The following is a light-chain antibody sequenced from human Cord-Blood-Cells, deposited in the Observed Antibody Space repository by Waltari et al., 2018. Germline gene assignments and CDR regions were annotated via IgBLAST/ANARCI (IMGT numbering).Light chain of an antibody. Sequence: QSALTQPASVSGSPGQSITISCTGTSSDVRGYNYVSWYQQHPGKAPKPMIYEVSNRPPGVSNRFAASKSGNTASLIISGLQAEDEADYYCSSYTSSSTLVFGTGTKVTVL. J-gene: IGLJ1*01. CDR3: SSYTSSSTLV. V-gene: IGLV2-14*01. CDR1: SSDVRGYNY. CDR2: EVS.